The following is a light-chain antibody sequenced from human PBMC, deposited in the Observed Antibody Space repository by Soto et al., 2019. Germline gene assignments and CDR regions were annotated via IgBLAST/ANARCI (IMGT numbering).Light chain of an antibody. Sequence: RATLSCRASQSISSTYYLAWYQQKPGQAPRLLIYGASSRATGIPERFSGSGAGTDFTLTISRLEPEDFAVYYCQQYGSSPRTFGQGTKVDIK. CDR3: QQYGSSPRT. CDR1: QSISSTY. J-gene: IGKJ1*01. V-gene: IGKV3-20*01. CDR2: GAS.